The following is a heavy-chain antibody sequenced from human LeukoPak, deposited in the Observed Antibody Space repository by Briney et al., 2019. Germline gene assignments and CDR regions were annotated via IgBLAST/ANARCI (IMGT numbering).Heavy chain of an antibody. D-gene: IGHD3-10*01. CDR2: INPSGGGT. V-gene: IGHV1-46*01. J-gene: IGHJ4*02. CDR1: GYTFTSYA. CDR3: ARVWGSASYYDY. Sequence: ASVKVSCKASGYTFTSYAMHWVRQAPGQGHEWMGIINPSGGGTSYAQKFQSRVTMTRDTSTSTVYMELSSLRSEDTAVYYCARVWGSASYYDYWGQGTLVTVSS.